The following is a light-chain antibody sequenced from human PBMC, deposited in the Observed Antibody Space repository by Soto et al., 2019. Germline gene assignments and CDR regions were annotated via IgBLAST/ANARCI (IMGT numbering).Light chain of an antibody. V-gene: IGLV2-8*01. CDR2: EVS. CDR3: SSYGGSNPVV. J-gene: IGLJ2*01. Sequence: QSALTQPPSAYGSPGQSVTISCTGSSSDVGGYNYVSWYQQHPGKAPKLMIYEVSKRPSGVPDRLSGSKSGNTASLTVSGLQAEDEADYYCSSYGGSNPVVFGGGTQLTVL. CDR1: SSDVGGYNY.